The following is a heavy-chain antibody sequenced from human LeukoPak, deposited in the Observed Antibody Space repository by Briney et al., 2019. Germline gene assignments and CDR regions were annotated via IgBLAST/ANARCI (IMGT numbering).Heavy chain of an antibody. D-gene: IGHD6-19*01. Sequence: ASVKVSCKASGYTFTGNYMHWVRQAPGQGLEWVGWINPKSGATNYAQKFQGRVTMTRDTSISTVYMELSRLRSDDTAVYYCARGRPSSGSRGWGEYWGQGTLVTVSS. J-gene: IGHJ4*02. CDR3: ARGRPSSGSRGWGEY. CDR1: GYTFTGNY. CDR2: INPKSGAT. V-gene: IGHV1-2*02.